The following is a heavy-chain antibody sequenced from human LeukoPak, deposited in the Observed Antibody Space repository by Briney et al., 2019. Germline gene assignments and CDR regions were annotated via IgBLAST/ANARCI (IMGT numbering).Heavy chain of an antibody. CDR2: INPNSGAT. V-gene: IGHV1-2*02. CDR1: GYTFTGYH. CDR3: ARLNGNHFDY. J-gene: IGHJ4*02. D-gene: IGHD1-14*01. Sequence: ASVKVSCKASGYTFTGYHMHWVRQASGQGLEWTAWINPNSGATDYAQKFQGRVTMTRDTSTSTAYMELSRLRSDDTAVYYCARLNGNHFDYWGQGTLVTVSS.